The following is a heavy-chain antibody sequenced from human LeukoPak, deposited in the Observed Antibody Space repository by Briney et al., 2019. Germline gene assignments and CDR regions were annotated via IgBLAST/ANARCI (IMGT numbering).Heavy chain of an antibody. J-gene: IGHJ4*02. D-gene: IGHD4-17*01. CDR2: INSDGSST. Sequence: GGSLRLSRAASGFTFCSYWMYWVRQAPGKGLVWVSRINSDGSSTSYADSVKGRFTISRDNAKNTLYLQMNSLRAEDTAVYYCARPGVGYGDYFDYWDQGPLVTVSS. V-gene: IGHV3-74*01. CDR3: ARPGVGYGDYFDY. CDR1: GFTFCSYW.